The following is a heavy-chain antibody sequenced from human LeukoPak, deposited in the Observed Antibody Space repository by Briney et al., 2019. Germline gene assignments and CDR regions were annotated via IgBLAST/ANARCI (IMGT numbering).Heavy chain of an antibody. J-gene: IGHJ6*02. Sequence: PGRSLRLSCAASGFTFSRYGRQWVRQAPGKGLEWVAVISYDASNKYYADSVKGRFTISRDNSKNTLYLQMNSLRAEDTAVYYCAKAAIDCSGGSCYSFGYYYGVDVWGQGTTVTVSS. CDR1: GFTFSRYG. CDR2: ISYDASNK. V-gene: IGHV3-30*18. D-gene: IGHD2-15*01. CDR3: AKAAIDCSGGSCYSFGYYYGVDV.